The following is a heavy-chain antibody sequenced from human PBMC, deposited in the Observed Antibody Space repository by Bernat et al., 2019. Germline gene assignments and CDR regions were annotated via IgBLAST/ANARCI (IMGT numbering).Heavy chain of an antibody. Sequence: QVQLVQSGAEVKKPGASVKVSCKVSGYTLTELSMHWVRQAPGKGLEWMGGFDPEDGETIYAQKFQGRVTMTEDTSTDTAYMELSRLRSEDTAVYYCATLGGMVAATGTDMDVWGKGTTVTVSS. V-gene: IGHV1-24*01. J-gene: IGHJ6*03. CDR1: GYTLTELS. D-gene: IGHD2-15*01. CDR3: ATLGGMVAATGTDMDV. CDR2: FDPEDGET.